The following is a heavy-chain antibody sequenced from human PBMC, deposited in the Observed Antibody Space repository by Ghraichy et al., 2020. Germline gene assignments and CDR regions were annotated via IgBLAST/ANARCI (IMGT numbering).Heavy chain of an antibody. CDR2: IYYSGST. CDR3: ARRWYSSSKNWFDP. CDR1: GGSISSSSYY. Sequence: SETLSLTCTVSGGSISSSSYYWGWIRQPPGKGLEWIGSIYYSGSTYYNPSLKSRVTISVDTSKNQFSLKLSSVTAADTAVYYCARRWYSSSKNWFDPWGQGTLVTVSS. V-gene: IGHV4-39*01. J-gene: IGHJ5*02. D-gene: IGHD6-6*01.